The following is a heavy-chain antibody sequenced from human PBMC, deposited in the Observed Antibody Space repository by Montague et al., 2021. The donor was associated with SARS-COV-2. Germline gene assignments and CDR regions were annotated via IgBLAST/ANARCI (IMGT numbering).Heavy chain of an antibody. CDR3: ARESLHLTGYYNDFFDY. V-gene: IGHV4-61*02. Sequence: TLSLTCTVSGGSISSGSYYWNWVRQPAGKGLEWIGRLYTSGSTNYNPSLKSRVTISVDTSQNQFSLKLSSVTAADTAVYYCARESLHLTGYYNDFFDYWGQGTLVTVSS. CDR1: GGSISSGSYY. D-gene: IGHD3-9*01. CDR2: LYTSGST. J-gene: IGHJ4*02.